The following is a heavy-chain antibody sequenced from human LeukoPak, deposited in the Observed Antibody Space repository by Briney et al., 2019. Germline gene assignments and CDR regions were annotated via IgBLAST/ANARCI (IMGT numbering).Heavy chain of an antibody. D-gene: IGHD3-22*01. CDR3: AKDGHYYDSSGPYFDD. J-gene: IGHJ4*02. V-gene: IGHV3-30*18. CDR2: ISYDGSNK. Sequence: PGGSLRLSCAASGFTFSSYGMHWVRQAPGKGLEWVAVISYDGSNKYYADSVKGRFTISRDNSKNTLYLQMNSLRAEDTAVYYCAKDGHYYDSSGPYFDDWGQGTLVSVSS. CDR1: GFTFSSYG.